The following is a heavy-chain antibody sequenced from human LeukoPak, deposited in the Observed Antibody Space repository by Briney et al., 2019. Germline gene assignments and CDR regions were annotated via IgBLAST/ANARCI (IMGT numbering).Heavy chain of an antibody. J-gene: IGHJ4*02. CDR3: ARGGFCSGADCRGSFDY. D-gene: IGHD2-15*01. V-gene: IGHV3-74*01. Sequence: GSLRLSCAASGFTFINYWMHWVRQAPGEGLVRVSHNNNDGSTTTYADSVKGRFTISRDNAKNTLYLHVNSLRAEDTAVDYCARGGFCSGADCRGSFDYWGQGSLVTVSS. CDR1: GFTFINYW. CDR2: NNNDGSTT.